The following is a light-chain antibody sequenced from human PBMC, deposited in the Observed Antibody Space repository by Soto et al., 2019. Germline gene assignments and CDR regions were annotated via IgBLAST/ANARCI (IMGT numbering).Light chain of an antibody. Sequence: IVMTQSPLSLPVTPGEPASISCRSSQSLLHTNGYSYLDWYRQKPGQSPQILIYLGSNRASGVPDRFSGSGSGTDFTLKISRVEAEDVGVYYCMQDLHAWTFGQGTKVEIK. CDR3: MQDLHAWT. V-gene: IGKV2-28*01. CDR2: LGS. CDR1: QSLLHTNGYSY. J-gene: IGKJ1*01.